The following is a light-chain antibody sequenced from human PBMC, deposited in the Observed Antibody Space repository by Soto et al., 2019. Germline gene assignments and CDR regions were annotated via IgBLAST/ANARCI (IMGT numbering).Light chain of an antibody. CDR3: QQSYSIPYA. CDR1: QSISSN. J-gene: IGKJ2*01. CDR2: AAS. V-gene: IGKV1-39*01. Sequence: DIQMTQSASSLSASVGDRVTITCRASQSISSNLNWHQQKPGKAPKVLIYAASSLQSGVPSRFSGSGSGTDFTRTISILQPEDFATYYCQQSYSIPYAFGQGTKLDIK.